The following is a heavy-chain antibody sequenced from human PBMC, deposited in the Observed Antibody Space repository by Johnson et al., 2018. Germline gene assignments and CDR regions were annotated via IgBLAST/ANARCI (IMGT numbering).Heavy chain of an antibody. CDR3: ARDSSITFGGLIF. D-gene: IGHD3-16*02. CDR1: GFTFSNAW. Sequence: EVQLVESGGGLVKPGGSLRLSCAASGFTFSNAWMNWVRQAPGKGLEWVGFIRSKAYGGTTDYAAPVKGRFTISRDDSKNTLYLQMNSLKTEDTAVYYCARDSSITFGGLIFWGQGTLVTVSS. V-gene: IGHV3-15*07. J-gene: IGHJ4*02. CDR2: IRSKAYGGTT.